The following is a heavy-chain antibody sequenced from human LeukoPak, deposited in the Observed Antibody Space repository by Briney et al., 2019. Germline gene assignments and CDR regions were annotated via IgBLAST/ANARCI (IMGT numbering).Heavy chain of an antibody. V-gene: IGHV1-46*01. CDR2: INPSGGST. D-gene: IGHD6-13*01. Sequence: ASVKVSCKASGYTFTGYYMHWVRQAPGQGLEWMGIINPSGGSTSYAQKFQGRVTMTRDMSTSTVYMELSSLRSEDTAVYYCASGRRVTGVAAASAWFDPWGQGTLVTVSS. J-gene: IGHJ5*02. CDR1: GYTFTGYY. CDR3: ASGRRVTGVAAASAWFDP.